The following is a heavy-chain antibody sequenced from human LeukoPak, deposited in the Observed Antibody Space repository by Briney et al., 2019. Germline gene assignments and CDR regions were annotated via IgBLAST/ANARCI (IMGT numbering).Heavy chain of an antibody. V-gene: IGHV3-33*06. CDR2: IWYDGSNK. D-gene: IGHD6-19*01. CDR1: GFTFSSYG. J-gene: IGHJ4*02. Sequence: GSLRLSCAASGFTFSSYGMHWVRQAPGKGLEWVAVIWYDGSNKYYADSVKGRFTISRDNSKNTLYLQMNSLRAEDTAVYYCAKAGDSSGWYDPLDYWGQGTLVTVSS. CDR3: AKAGDSSGWYDPLDY.